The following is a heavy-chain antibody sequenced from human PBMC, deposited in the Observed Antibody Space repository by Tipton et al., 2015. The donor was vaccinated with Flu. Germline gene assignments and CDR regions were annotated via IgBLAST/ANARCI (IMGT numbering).Heavy chain of an antibody. CDR1: GFTFGNYA. CDR3: ARGLPLGY. J-gene: IGHJ4*02. Sequence: QLVQSGGGLVQPGRSLRLSCTGSGFTFGNYAVIWFRQAPGKGLEWVSFIRSKVYGGTTEYAASVKGRFTISRDDSKSIAYLQMNSLKTEDTAVYYCARGLPLGYWGQGPLVTVSS. V-gene: IGHV3-49*03. CDR2: IRSKVYGGTT.